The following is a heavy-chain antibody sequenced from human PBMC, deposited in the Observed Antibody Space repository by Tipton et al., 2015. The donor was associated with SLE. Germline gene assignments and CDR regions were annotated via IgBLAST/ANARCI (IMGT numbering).Heavy chain of an antibody. Sequence: SLRLSCAASGFTFSSYAMHWVRQAPGKGLEWVAVISYDGSNKYYADSVKGRFTISRDNSKNTLYLQMNSLRAEDTAVYYCARRRNYGYCSGGSCSGGSFDDWGQGTLVTVSS. V-gene: IGHV3-30*04. CDR3: ARRRNYGYCSGGSCSGGSFDD. CDR1: GFTFSSYA. J-gene: IGHJ4*02. CDR2: ISYDGSNK. D-gene: IGHD2-15*01.